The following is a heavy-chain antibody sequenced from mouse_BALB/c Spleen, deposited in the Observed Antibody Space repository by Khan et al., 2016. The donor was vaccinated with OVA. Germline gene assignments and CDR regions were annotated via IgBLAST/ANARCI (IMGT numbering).Heavy chain of an antibody. CDR1: GYTFTDYV. D-gene: IGHD2-14*01. V-gene: IGHV1-77*01. J-gene: IGHJ3*01. CDR2: IFPGSGTP. CDR3: ARGGYSVFAY. Sequence: QVQLKQSGPELVKPGASLKVSCKASGYTFTDYVIGWVRQRPSQGLEWIGDIFPGSGTPYYHENFKDKATLTADKSSNTAYMQLSILPYEDSAGYFFARGGYSVFAYWGQGTLVTVSA.